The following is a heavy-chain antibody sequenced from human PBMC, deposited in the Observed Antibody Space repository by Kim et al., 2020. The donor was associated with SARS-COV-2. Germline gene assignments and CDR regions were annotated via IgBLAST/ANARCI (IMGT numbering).Heavy chain of an antibody. D-gene: IGHD3-10*01. CDR3: AGSSPGMDV. CDR2: RSHI. V-gene: IGHV3-48*01. J-gene: IGHJ6*02. Sequence: RSHIYYPAPGKGRFPLHRNNAKNSLYLQMNSLRAEDTAVYYCAGSSPGMDVWGQGTTVTVSS.